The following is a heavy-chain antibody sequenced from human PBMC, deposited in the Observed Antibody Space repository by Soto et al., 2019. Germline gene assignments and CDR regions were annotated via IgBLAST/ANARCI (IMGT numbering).Heavy chain of an antibody. J-gene: IGHJ2*01. CDR3: VRRRLRGRWYFDL. CDR1: GDSICSGVYF. CDR2: FSSGDTT. D-gene: IGHD3-10*01. Sequence: QLQESGRGLVKPSETLSVTCTVSGDSICSGVYFWGWVRQTPGQALEWIGSFSSGDTTYYNPSFLPRDTISLDPSNNHTSKTLTSVTASETSVYSSVRRRLRGRWYFDLWARGTLITVSS. V-gene: IGHV4-39*02.